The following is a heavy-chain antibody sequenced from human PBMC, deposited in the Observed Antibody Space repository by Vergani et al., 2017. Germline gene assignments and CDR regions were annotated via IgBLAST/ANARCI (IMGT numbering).Heavy chain of an antibody. Sequence: QVQLVESGGGVVQPGRSLRLSCATSGFTFSSYGMHWVRQAPGKGLEWVAVIWYDGSNKYYADPVTGRFTISRDNSKNTLYLQMNILRAEDTAVYYCARDSFRAARWVYYMDVWGKGTTVTVSS. CDR2: IWYDGSNK. D-gene: IGHD6-6*01. CDR3: ARDSFRAARWVYYMDV. V-gene: IGHV3-33*01. J-gene: IGHJ6*03. CDR1: GFTFSSYG.